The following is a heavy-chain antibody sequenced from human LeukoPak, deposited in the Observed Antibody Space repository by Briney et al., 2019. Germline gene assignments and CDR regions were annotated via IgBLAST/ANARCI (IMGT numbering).Heavy chain of an antibody. CDR1: GYTFTGYY. V-gene: IGHV1-2*02. CDR2: INPNSGGT. CDR3: ARIAAAGTNAFDI. J-gene: IGHJ3*02. D-gene: IGHD6-13*01. Sequence: ASVKVSCKASGYTFTGYYIHWVRQAPGQGLEWMGWINPNSGGTNYAQKFQGRVTMTRDTSISTAYMELSRLRSDDTAVYYCARIAAAGTNAFDIWGQGTMVTVSS.